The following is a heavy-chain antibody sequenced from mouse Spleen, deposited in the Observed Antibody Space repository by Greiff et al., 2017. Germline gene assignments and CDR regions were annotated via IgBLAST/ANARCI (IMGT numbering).Heavy chain of an antibody. D-gene: IGHD2-4*01. V-gene: IGHV1-26*01. Sequence: EVQVVESGPELVKPGASVKMSCKASGYTFTDYYMKWVKKSHGKSLEWIGDINPNNGDTFYNQKFKGKATLTVDKSSSTAYMQLNSLTSEDSAVYYCARAGITTPYYYAMDYWGQGTSVTVSS. CDR1: GYTFTDYY. CDR3: ARAGITTPYYYAMDY. CDR2: INPNNGDT. J-gene: IGHJ4*01.